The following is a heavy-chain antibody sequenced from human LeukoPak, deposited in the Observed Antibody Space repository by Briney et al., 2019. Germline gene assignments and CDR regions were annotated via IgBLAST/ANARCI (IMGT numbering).Heavy chain of an antibody. CDR3: AKDPIAVAGTGY. V-gene: IGHV3-30*18. CDR1: GFTFSNYG. CDR2: ISYDGNSK. Sequence: GGSLRLSCAASGFTFSNYGMHWVRQAPGKGLEWVAVISYDGNSKYYADSVKGRFTVSRDNSKNTLYVQMNSLRAEDTAVYYCAKDPIAVAGTGYWGQGTLVTVSS. D-gene: IGHD6-19*01. J-gene: IGHJ4*02.